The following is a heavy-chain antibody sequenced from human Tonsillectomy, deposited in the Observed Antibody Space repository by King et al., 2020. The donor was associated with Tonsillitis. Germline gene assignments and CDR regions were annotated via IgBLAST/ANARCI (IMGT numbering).Heavy chain of an antibody. J-gene: IGHJ4*02. V-gene: IGHV3-11*05. CDR3: ARWRPNKELDY. D-gene: IGHD1-1*01. Sequence: VQLVESGGGLVKPGGSLRLSCAASGFTFSDFSDYYMSWIRQAPGKGLEWVSYISSSRTYTNYADSVKGRFTISRDNAKNSLYLQMNSLRGEDTAVYYCARWRPNKELDYWGQGALVTISS. CDR1: GFTFSDFSDYY. CDR2: ISSSRTYT.